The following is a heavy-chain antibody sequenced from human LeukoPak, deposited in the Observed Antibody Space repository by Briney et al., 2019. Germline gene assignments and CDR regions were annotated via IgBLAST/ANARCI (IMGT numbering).Heavy chain of an antibody. D-gene: IGHD3-16*01. CDR1: GFNFDDHA. J-gene: IGHJ4*02. CDR2: ISWNGGGT. V-gene: IGHV3-43D*03. CDR3: VKDRVPHAFGGLTPDY. Sequence: PGGSLRLSCATSGFNFDDHAVHWARQTPRKGLEWVSLISWNGGGTYYADSVKGRFTISRDDGKNSVYLEMNSLGPEDTAFYYCVKDRVPHAFGGLTPDYWGQGTLVTVSS.